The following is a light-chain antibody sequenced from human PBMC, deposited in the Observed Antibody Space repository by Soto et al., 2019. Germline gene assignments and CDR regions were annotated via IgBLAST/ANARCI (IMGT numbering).Light chain of an antibody. CDR1: QSISSY. CDR2: AAS. CDR3: QQLNAYPLT. V-gene: IGKV1-9*01. Sequence: DIQMTQSPSSLSASVGDRVTITCRASQSISSYLNWYQQKPGKAPKLLIYAASSLQRGVPSRFRGSGSGTQFTLTISSLQPEDFATYYCQQLNAYPLTFGGGTKVDIK. J-gene: IGKJ4*01.